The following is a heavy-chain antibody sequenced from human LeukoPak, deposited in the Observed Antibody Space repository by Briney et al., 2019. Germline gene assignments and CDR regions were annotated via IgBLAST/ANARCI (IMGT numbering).Heavy chain of an antibody. J-gene: IGHJ6*02. V-gene: IGHV4-61*01. Sequence: PSETLSLTCTVSGGSFSSGSYYWSWIRRPPGKGLEWIGYIYYSGSTNYNPSLKSRVTISVDTSKNQFSLKLSSVTAADTAVYYCARDQLLRHYYYGMDVWGQGTTVTVSS. D-gene: IGHD1-26*01. CDR2: IYYSGST. CDR1: GGSFSSGSYY. CDR3: ARDQLLRHYYYGMDV.